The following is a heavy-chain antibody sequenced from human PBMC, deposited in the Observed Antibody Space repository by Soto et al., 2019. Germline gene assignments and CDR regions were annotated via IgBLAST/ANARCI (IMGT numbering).Heavy chain of an antibody. V-gene: IGHV1-18*01. CDR1: GYTFTSYG. J-gene: IGHJ4*02. Sequence: QVQLVQSGAEVKKPGASVKVSCKASGYTFTSYGISWVRQAPGQGLEWMGWISAYNGNTNYAQKLQGRVTMTTDTSTSTAYMELRSLRSDDTAVYYCARDRPTMELLWFGEYTFDYWGQGTLVTVSS. CDR2: ISAYNGNT. D-gene: IGHD3-10*01. CDR3: ARDRPTMELLWFGEYTFDY.